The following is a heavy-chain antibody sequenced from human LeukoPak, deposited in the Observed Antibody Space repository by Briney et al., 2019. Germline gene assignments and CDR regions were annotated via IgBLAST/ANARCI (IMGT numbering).Heavy chain of an antibody. Sequence: PGGSLRLSCAASGFTFSSYAMSWVRQAPGKGLEWVSAISGNGGSTYYADSVKGRFTISRDNSKNTLYLQMNSLRAEDTAVYYCAKDLEPDCGGDCYAAEYFQHWGQGTLVTVSS. V-gene: IGHV3-23*01. CDR3: AKDLEPDCGGDCYAAEYFQH. CDR2: ISGNGGST. J-gene: IGHJ1*01. CDR1: GFTFSSYA. D-gene: IGHD2-21*02.